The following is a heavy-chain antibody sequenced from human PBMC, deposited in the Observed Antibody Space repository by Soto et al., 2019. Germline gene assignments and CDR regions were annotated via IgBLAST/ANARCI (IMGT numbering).Heavy chain of an antibody. J-gene: IGHJ4*02. CDR2: ISGSGGST. Sequence: GGSLRLSCAASGFTFSSYAMSWVRRAPGKGLEWVSAISGSGGSTYYADSVKGRFTISRDNSKNTLYLQMNSLRAEDTAVYYCAKVIWIRTTVTLYYFDYWGQGTLVTVSS. V-gene: IGHV3-23*01. CDR1: GFTFSSYA. D-gene: IGHD4-17*01. CDR3: AKVIWIRTTVTLYYFDY.